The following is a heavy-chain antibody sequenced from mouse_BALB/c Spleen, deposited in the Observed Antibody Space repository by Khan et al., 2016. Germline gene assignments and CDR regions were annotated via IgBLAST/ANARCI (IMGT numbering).Heavy chain of an antibody. V-gene: IGHV9-3*02. Sequence: QIQLVQSGPELKKPGETVKISCKASGYTFRNYGLNWVKQAPGKGLKWMGWINTNTGEPTYAEEFKGRFALSLETSASTAYLQINNLKDEDTATYFCANYCRSGYFGYWGLGTSLTVSS. CDR1: GYTFRNYG. CDR3: ANYCRSGYFGY. CDR2: INTNTGEP. D-gene: IGHD1-1*01. J-gene: IGHJ2*02.